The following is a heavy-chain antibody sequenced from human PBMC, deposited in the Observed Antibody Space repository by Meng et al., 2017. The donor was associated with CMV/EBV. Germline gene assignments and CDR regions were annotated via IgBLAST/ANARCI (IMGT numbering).Heavy chain of an antibody. D-gene: IGHD3-22*01. CDR2: VNSNNDAT. CDR3: VRSSGWSLFDY. CDR1: GFNSSGYY. J-gene: IGHJ4*02. V-gene: IGHV1-2*02. Sequence: QEQIERGPAVMKNPGALVNVCCTSCGFNSSGYYKHGVIQDPGQEREWMVWVNSNNDATTYTRNLQGRVSMTRDTSISTAHLELSTLMADDTAVYYCVRSSGWSLFDYWGQGTLVTVSS.